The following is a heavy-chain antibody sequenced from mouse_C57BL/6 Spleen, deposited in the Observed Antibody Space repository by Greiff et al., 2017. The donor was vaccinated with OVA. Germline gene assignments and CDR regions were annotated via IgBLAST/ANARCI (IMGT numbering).Heavy chain of an antibody. J-gene: IGHJ2*01. Sequence: EVKLMESGGGLVQPGGSLKLSCAASGFTFSDYYMYWVRQTPEKRLEWVAYISNGGGSTYYPDTVKGRFTISRDNAKNTLYLQMIRLKSEDTAMDYCARRGGEYYFDYWGQGTTLTVSS. V-gene: IGHV5-12*01. CDR3: ARRGGEYYFDY. CDR1: GFTFSDYY. CDR2: ISNGGGST.